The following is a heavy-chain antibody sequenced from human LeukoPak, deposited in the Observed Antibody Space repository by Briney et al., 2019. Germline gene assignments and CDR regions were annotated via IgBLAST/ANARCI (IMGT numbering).Heavy chain of an antibody. Sequence: GGSLRLSCAASGFTFREYYINWIRHAPGKGLVWCSDIGSSGRLMQYGDSVRRRFTSTRDNAQSFMSLQMNNLKPEDTAVYYCAADTNSVLDVWGRRTTVTVS. J-gene: IGHJ6*02. CDR1: GFTFREYY. CDR3: AADTNSVLDV. CDR2: IGSSGRLM. D-gene: IGHD2/OR15-2a*01. V-gene: IGHV3-11*01.